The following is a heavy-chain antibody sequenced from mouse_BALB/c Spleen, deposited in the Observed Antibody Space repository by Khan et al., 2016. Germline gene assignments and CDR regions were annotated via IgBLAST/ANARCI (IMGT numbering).Heavy chain of an antibody. V-gene: IGHV14-3*02. J-gene: IGHJ2*01. CDR1: GFNIKDTY. CDR3: ACTVVADFDY. Sequence: VQLQQSGAELVKPGASVKLSCTASGFNIKDTYMHWVKQRPEQGLEWIGRIDPANGNTKYDPKFQGKATITADTSSTTAYLPLSRLTSEDTAVYYGACTVVADFDYWGQGTTLTVSS. CDR2: IDPANGNT. D-gene: IGHD1-1*01.